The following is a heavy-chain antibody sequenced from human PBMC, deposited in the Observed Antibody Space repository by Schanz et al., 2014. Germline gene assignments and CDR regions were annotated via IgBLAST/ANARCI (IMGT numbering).Heavy chain of an antibody. V-gene: IGHV1-3*04. CDR3: ARDAADFYDILTEEDY. CDR1: GYTFSSHG. CDR2: INTGSGDT. D-gene: IGHD3-9*01. J-gene: IGHJ4*02. Sequence: QVQVVQSGAELKKPGASVKVSCKASGYTFSSHGIHWLRQAPGQSLEWMGWINTGSGDTKYSQKLQGRVTMTTDTSTSTVYMELRSLRSDDTAVYYCARDAADFYDILTEEDYWGQGTLVTVSS.